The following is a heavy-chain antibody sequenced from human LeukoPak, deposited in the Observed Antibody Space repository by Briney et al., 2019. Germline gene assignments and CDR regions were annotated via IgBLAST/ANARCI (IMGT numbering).Heavy chain of an antibody. CDR2: IYTSGST. V-gene: IGHV4-4*07. J-gene: IGHJ4*02. CDR1: GGSISSYY. Sequence: ASETLSLTCTVSGGSISSYYWSWIRQPAGKGLEWIGRIYTSGSTNYNASLKSRVTISVDTSKNQFSLKVTSVTAADSAIYYCASSGSWGPSDYWGQGLMVTVSS. D-gene: IGHD1-26*01. CDR3: ASSGSWGPSDY.